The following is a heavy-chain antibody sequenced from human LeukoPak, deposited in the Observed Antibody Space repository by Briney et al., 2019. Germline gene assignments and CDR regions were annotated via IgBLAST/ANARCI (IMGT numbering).Heavy chain of an antibody. J-gene: IGHJ4*02. CDR1: GYTFTSYP. Sequence: ASVKVSCKASGYTFTSYPLHWVRQAPGQGLEWMGWISAYNGNTNYAQKFQGRVTMTTDTSTSTAYMELKSLRSDDTAVYYCARDLPDLTYYYDSGGLDYWGQGALVTVSS. CDR3: ARDLPDLTYYYDSGGLDY. D-gene: IGHD3-22*01. V-gene: IGHV1-18*01. CDR2: ISAYNGNT.